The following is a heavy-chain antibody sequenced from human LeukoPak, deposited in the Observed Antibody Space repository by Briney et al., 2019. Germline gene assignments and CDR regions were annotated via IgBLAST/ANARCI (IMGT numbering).Heavy chain of an antibody. CDR3: ARGRGSTFGGVIVKGFDY. Sequence: LSETLSLTCAVYGGSFSGYYWSWIRQPPGKGLEWSGEINHSGSTNYNPSLKSRVTISVDTSKNQFSLKLSSVTAADTAVYYCARGRGSTFGGVIVKGFDYWGQGTLVTVSS. CDR2: INHSGST. D-gene: IGHD3-16*02. V-gene: IGHV4-34*01. CDR1: GGSFSGYY. J-gene: IGHJ4*02.